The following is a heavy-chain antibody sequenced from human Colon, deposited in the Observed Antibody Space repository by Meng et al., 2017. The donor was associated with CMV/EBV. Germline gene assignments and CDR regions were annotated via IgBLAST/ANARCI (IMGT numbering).Heavy chain of an antibody. CDR3: VRSSGWSLFDY. D-gene: IGHD6-19*01. CDR2: IRSDGSAT. V-gene: IGHV1-2*02. J-gene: IGHJ4*02. CDR1: GYTFSDYC. Sequence: QGELVEAGAGVKGPGAAVKVSCKTSGYTFSDYCMHWVRQAPGQGLEWMGWIRSDGSATNYAQKFRGRVTMTRDASVSTAYMELSGLTSDDTAVYFCVRSSGWSLFDYWGPGALVTVSS.